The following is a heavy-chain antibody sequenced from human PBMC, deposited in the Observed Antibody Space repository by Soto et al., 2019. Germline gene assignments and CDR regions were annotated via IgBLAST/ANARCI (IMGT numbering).Heavy chain of an antibody. CDR2: INPKNGNT. D-gene: IGHD3-10*01. CDR3: ARSSISGIFYYYY. J-gene: IGHJ4*02. V-gene: IGHV1-18*01. Sequence: QVQLVQSGAEVKKPGASVKVSCKASGYTFTDNGVSWMRQAPGQGLEWMGWINPKNGNTKYAQNFPGRVTMTTDTSTSTAYVELRSLRSDDTAMYYCARSSISGIFYYYYWGQGTLVTVSS. CDR1: GYTFTDNG.